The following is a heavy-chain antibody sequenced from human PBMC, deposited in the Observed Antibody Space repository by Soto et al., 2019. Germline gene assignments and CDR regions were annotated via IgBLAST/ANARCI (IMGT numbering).Heavy chain of an antibody. CDR3: ARAGHSSSSEGANWFDP. J-gene: IGHJ5*02. V-gene: IGHV4-38-2*01. D-gene: IGHD6-6*01. Sequence: KLRETLSLTCAVSGYSISSGFFWGWIRQPPGKGLEWIGSIYHFGNTYYNPSLKSRVTISVDTSKNQFSLKLTSVTAADTAVYYCARAGHSSSSEGANWFDPWGQGTLVTVSS. CDR1: GYSISSGFF. CDR2: IYHFGNT.